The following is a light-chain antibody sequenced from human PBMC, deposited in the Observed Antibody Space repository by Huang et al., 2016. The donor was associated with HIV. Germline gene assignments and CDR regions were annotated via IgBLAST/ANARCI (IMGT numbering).Light chain of an antibody. CDR3: QQYNSYPYT. V-gene: IGKV1-5*03. CDR2: KAS. Sequence: DIQMTQSPSTLSAFVGDRVSITCRASQSISSRLAWYQQKPVKTPKILIYKASNLENGVPSRFSGSGSGTEFTLTFSSLQPDDFATYYCQQYNSYPYTFGQGTRLEIK. J-gene: IGKJ2*01. CDR1: QSISSR.